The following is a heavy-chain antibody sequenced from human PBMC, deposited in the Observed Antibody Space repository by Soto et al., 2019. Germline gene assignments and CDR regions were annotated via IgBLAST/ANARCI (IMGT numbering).Heavy chain of an antibody. CDR2: IYSGGST. Sequence: GGSLRLSCAASGFTVSSNYMSWVRQAPGKGLEWVSVIYSGGSTYYADSVKGRFTISRDNSKNTLYLQMNSLRAEDTAVYYCASLYYYDSSGFFDYWGQGTLV. V-gene: IGHV3-53*01. CDR3: ASLYYYDSSGFFDY. J-gene: IGHJ4*02. D-gene: IGHD3-22*01. CDR1: GFTVSSNY.